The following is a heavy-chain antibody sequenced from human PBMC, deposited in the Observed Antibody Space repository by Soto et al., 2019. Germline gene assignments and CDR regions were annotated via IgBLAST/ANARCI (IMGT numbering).Heavy chain of an antibody. D-gene: IGHD6-13*01. CDR1: GGSISSSSYY. J-gene: IGHJ6*02. CDR2: VYYGGST. CDR3: ARERLGSSSWYVFRGGHDYGMDV. Sequence: SETLSLTCTVSGGSISSSSYYWGWIRPPPGKGLEWIGNVYYGGSTNYNPSLKSRVTISVDTSKNQFSLKLSSVTAADTAVYYCARERLGSSSWYVFRGGHDYGMDVWGQGTTVTVSS. V-gene: IGHV4-39*07.